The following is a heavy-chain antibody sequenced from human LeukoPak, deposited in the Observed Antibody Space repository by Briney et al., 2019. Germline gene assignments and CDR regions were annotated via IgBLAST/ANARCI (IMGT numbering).Heavy chain of an antibody. CDR1: GGSISSYF. CDR2: IYYLGST. CDR3: ARDRPGSYWYFDL. D-gene: IGHD3-10*01. V-gene: IGHV4-59*01. Sequence: SETLSLTCTVSGGSISSYFWSWIRQPPGKGLEWVGHIYYLGSTNYNPSLKSRVTISIDTSKNYFSLKLNSVIAADTAVYYCARDRPGSYWYFDLWGRGTLVTVSS. J-gene: IGHJ2*01.